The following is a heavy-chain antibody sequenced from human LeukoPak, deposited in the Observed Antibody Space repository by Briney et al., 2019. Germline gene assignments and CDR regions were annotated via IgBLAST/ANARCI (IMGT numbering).Heavy chain of an antibody. CDR2: ISAYNGNS. CDR1: GYTFSNFG. Sequence: ASVKVSCKTSGYTFSNFGIIWVRQAPGQGLEWMGWISAYNGNSKYAQKFQARITLTTDTSTSTAYMELRSLRSDDTAVYYCARAVKEQQLVLFLLTDYYYYYYMDVWGKGTTVTVSS. V-gene: IGHV1-18*01. D-gene: IGHD6-13*01. CDR3: ARAVKEQQLVLFLLTDYYYYYYMDV. J-gene: IGHJ6*03.